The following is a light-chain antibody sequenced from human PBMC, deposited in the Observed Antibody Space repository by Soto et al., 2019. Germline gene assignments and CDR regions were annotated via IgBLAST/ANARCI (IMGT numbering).Light chain of an antibody. J-gene: IGKJ3*01. CDR3: QQYNNWPPLT. CDR2: AAS. Sequence: EIVMTQSPATLSVSPGERATLSCRASQCVSGNLAWYQQKPGQAPRLLIYAASTRATGIPARFSGSGSGTEFTLTISSLQSEDFAVYYCQQYNNWPPLTFGPGTKVDIK. V-gene: IGKV3-15*01. CDR1: QCVSGN.